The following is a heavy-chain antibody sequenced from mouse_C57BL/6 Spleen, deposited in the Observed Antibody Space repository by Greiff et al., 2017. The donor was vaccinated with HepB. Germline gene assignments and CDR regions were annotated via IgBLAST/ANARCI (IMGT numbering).Heavy chain of an antibody. CDR1: GYTFTDYE. V-gene: IGHV1-15*01. CDR2: IDPETGGT. J-gene: IGHJ3*01. CDR3: LGPFAY. Sequence: VQLQESGAELVRPGASVTLSCKASGYTFTDYEMHWVKQTPVHGLEWIGAIDPETGGTAYNQKFKGKAILTADKSSSTAYMELRSLTSEDSAVYYCLGPFAYWGQGTLVTVSA. D-gene: IGHD4-1*01.